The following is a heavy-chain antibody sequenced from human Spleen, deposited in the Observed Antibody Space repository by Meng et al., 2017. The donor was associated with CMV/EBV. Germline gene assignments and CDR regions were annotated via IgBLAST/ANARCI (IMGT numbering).Heavy chain of an antibody. CDR2: IYYSGSA. V-gene: IGHV4-39*07. J-gene: IGHJ5*02. Sequence: GGAITRGRYDWGWIRQPPGRGLEWIGSIYYSGSAYYNPSLKSRVTISLDTSKSQFSLNVRSVTAADTAIYYCARCVSVPDSTDWFDPWGQGALVTVSS. CDR3: ARCVSVPDSTDWFDP. CDR1: GGAITRGRYD. D-gene: IGHD2-2*01.